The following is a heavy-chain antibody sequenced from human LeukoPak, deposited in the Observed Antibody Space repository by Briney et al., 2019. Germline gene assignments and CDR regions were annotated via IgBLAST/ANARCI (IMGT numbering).Heavy chain of an antibody. J-gene: IGHJ4*02. D-gene: IGHD3-22*01. CDR2: INPNSGGT. CDR1: AYSFTDYY. Sequence: ASVKVSCKASAYSFTDYYIHWVRQAPGQGLEWMGWINPNSGGTNYAQKFQGRVTMTRDTSISTAYMELSRLRSDDTAVYYCARDLTYYYDSSGYYLYYWGQGTLVTVSS. CDR3: ARDLTYYYDSSGYYLYY. V-gene: IGHV1-2*02.